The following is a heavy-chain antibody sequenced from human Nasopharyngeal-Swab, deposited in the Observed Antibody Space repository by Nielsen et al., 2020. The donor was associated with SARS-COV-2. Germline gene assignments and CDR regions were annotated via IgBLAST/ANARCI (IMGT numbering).Heavy chain of an antibody. CDR1: GGSISRYY. CDR2: IYYSGST. V-gene: IGHV4-39*01. J-gene: IGHJ5*02. CDR3: ARRRAAVAGSGFYNWFDP. D-gene: IGHD6-19*01. Sequence: SETLSLTCTVSGGSISRYYWGWIRQPPGKGLEWIGSIYYSGSTYYNPSLKSRVTISVDTSKNQFSLKLSSVTAADTAVYYCARRRAAVAGSGFYNWFDPWGQGTLVTVSS.